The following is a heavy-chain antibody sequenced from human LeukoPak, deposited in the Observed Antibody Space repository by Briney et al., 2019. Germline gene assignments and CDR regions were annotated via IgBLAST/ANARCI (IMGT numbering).Heavy chain of an antibody. CDR3: VTYSLAVAGADH. V-gene: IGHV3-7*01. CDR1: GFTFSSYW. CDR2: IKQDGSEK. J-gene: IGHJ5*02. Sequence: GGSPRLSCAASGFTFSSYWMSWVRQAPGKGLEWVANIKQDGSEKYYVDSVKGRFTISRDNAKNSLYLQMNSLRAEDTAVYYCVTYSLAVAGADHWGQGTLVTVSS. D-gene: IGHD6-19*01.